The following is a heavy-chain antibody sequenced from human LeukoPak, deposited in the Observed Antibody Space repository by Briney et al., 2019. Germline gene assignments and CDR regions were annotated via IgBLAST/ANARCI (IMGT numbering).Heavy chain of an antibody. CDR2: ISYDGSNK. V-gene: IGHV3-30-3*01. J-gene: IGHJ6*02. CDR1: GFTFSSYA. Sequence: GGSLRLSCAASGFTFSSYAMHWVRQAPGKGLEWVAVISYDGSNKYYADSVKGRFTISRDNSKNTLYLQMNSLRAEDTAVYYCARVAYDFWRGYQHYYYYGMDVWGQGTTVTVSS. D-gene: IGHD3-3*01. CDR3: ARVAYDFWRGYQHYYYYGMDV.